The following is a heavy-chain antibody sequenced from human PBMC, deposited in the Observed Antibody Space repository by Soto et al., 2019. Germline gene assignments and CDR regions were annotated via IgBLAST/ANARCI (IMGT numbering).Heavy chain of an antibody. V-gene: IGHV1-69*12. Sequence: QVQLVQSGAEVKKPGSSVKVSCKASGGTFSSYAISWVRQAPGQGLEWMGGIIPIFGTANYAQKFQGRVTITADESTSTAYMELSSLRSEDTAVYYCARDTGIVATDIYYYYGMDVWGQGTTVTVSS. CDR1: GGTFSSYA. J-gene: IGHJ6*02. D-gene: IGHD5-12*01. CDR3: ARDTGIVATDIYYYYGMDV. CDR2: IIPIFGTA.